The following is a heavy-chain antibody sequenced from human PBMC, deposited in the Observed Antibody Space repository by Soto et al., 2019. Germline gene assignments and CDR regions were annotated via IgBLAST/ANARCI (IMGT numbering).Heavy chain of an antibody. CDR1: GFTFSRDG. CDR3: ARAPSGNYYFDS. Sequence: QSGGSLRLSCAASGFTFSRDGMSWVRQAPGKGLEWVSLITDNGGSTYYADSVKGRFTISRDNSKNTLYLQMNSLRAEDTAVFYCARAPSGNYYFDSWGQGTLVTVSS. V-gene: IGHV3-23*01. D-gene: IGHD1-26*01. J-gene: IGHJ4*02. CDR2: ITDNGGST.